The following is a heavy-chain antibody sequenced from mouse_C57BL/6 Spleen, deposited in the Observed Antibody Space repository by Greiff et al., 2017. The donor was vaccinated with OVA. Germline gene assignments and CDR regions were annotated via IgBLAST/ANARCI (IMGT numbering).Heavy chain of an antibody. CDR2: IYPGDGDT. D-gene: IGHD1-1*01. CDR1: GYAFSSYW. Sequence: VQLQESGAELVKPGASVKISCKASGYAFSSYWMNWVKQRPGKGLEWIGQIYPGDGDTNYNGKFKGKATLTADKSSSTAYMQLSSLTSEDSAVYFCARGGHYGSSVDYWGQGTTLTVSS. CDR3: ARGGHYGSSVDY. J-gene: IGHJ2*01. V-gene: IGHV1-80*01.